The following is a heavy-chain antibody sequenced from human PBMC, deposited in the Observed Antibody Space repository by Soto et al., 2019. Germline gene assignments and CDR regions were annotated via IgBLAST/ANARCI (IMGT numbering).Heavy chain of an antibody. Sequence: QVQLVESGGGVGQPGRSLRLSCAASGFTFTNYAMHWVRQAPGRGLEWVAVISNDGNTRYYAESVKGRFSISRDNLNNTLYVQVNTLKYEDTAVYYCAASRTSASGSPIAYWGQGTLVTVSS. CDR1: GFTFTNYA. V-gene: IGHV3-30*04. J-gene: IGHJ4*02. CDR2: ISNDGNTR. D-gene: IGHD5-12*01. CDR3: AASRTSASGSPIAY.